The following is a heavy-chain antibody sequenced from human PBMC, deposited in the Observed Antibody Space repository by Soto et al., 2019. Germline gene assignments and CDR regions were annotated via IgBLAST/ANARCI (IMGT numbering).Heavy chain of an antibody. CDR3: ARGWYAGNWDYYYAMDV. V-gene: IGHV4-59*01. CDR1: GGSISGYY. D-gene: IGHD1-1*01. J-gene: IGHJ6*02. CDR2: LYYSGNT. Sequence: SETLSLTCTVSGGSISGYYWSWIRQPPGKGLEWIGYLYYSGNTNYNPSLQSRVTISVDTSKNQFSLKLRSVTAADTAIYYCARGWYAGNWDYYYAMDVWGQGTTVTVLL.